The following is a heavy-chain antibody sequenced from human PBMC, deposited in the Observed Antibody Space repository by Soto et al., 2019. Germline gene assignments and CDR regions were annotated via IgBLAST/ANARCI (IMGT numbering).Heavy chain of an antibody. V-gene: IGHV4-39*01. CDR3: AVLFPYVSSGYHLHY. CDR2: IYYLGNT. J-gene: IGHJ4*02. CDR1: GGSISSSSSY. D-gene: IGHD3-22*01. Sequence: SETLSLTCTVSGGSISSSSSYWGWIRQPPGKGLEWVGSIYYLGNTYYNPSLGGRVSISVDTSKNQFSLKLKSVTAADTAVFYCAVLFPYVSSGYHLHYLGQATLVTVSS.